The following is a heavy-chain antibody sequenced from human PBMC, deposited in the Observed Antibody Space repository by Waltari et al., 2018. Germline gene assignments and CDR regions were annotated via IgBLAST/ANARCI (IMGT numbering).Heavy chain of an antibody. Sequence: EVRLVESGGGLVQPGGSLRLSCAASGLTFRSHAMHWVRQAPGKGLEWVSGVSGSGASSYYADSVKGRFTISRDNFKNTLYLQMNDLRAEDTALYYCAKDMGRGEAYGSQSFDPHFDYWGPGTLVTVSS. V-gene: IGHV3-23*04. CDR3: AKDMGRGEAYGSQSFDPHFDY. J-gene: IGHJ4*02. CDR1: GLTFRSHA. CDR2: VSGSGASS. D-gene: IGHD3-10*01.